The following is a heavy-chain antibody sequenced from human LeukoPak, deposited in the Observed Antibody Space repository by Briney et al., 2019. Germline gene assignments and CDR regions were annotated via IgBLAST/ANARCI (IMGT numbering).Heavy chain of an antibody. D-gene: IGHD3-10*01. Sequence: SETLSLTCTVSGGSISSYYWSWIRQPPGKGQEWIGYIYYSGSTTNYNPSLKGRVTISVDTSKNQFTLKLNSVTAADTAVYYCARGRVVRGVTPYDYWGQGTLVTVSS. V-gene: IGHV4-59*01. CDR1: GGSISSYY. CDR2: IYYSGSTT. CDR3: ARGRVVRGVTPYDY. J-gene: IGHJ4*02.